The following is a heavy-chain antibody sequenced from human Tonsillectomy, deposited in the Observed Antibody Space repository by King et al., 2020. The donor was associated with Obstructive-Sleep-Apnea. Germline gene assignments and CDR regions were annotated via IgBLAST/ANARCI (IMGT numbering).Heavy chain of an antibody. J-gene: IGHJ6*02. D-gene: IGHD3-3*01. CDR2: ISYDGSNK. CDR1: GFTFSSYA. CDR3: ARDVDYDFWSGYFTHTGYYYYGMDV. V-gene: IGHV3-30*04. Sequence: VQLVESGGGVVQPGRSLRLSCAASGFTFSSYAMHWVRQAPGKGLEWVAVISYDGSNKYYADSVKGRFTISRDNSKNTLYLQMNSLRAEDTAVYYCARDVDYDFWSGYFTHTGYYYYGMDVWGQGTTVTVSS.